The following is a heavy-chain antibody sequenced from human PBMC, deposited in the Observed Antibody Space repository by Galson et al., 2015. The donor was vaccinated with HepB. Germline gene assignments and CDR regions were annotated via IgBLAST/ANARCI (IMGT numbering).Heavy chain of an antibody. CDR3: VRSRRYRDGFYYYYYMDV. J-gene: IGHJ6*03. Sequence: SETLSLTCAVYGGSFSSDYWNWIRQPPGKGLEWIGEITDTGSISYNSSLKSRVTISQDTSKNQFSLKLTSLTAADTALYYCVRSRRYRDGFYYYYYMDVWGGGSMVTVSS. D-gene: IGHD3-10*01. CDR2: ITDTGSI. V-gene: IGHV4-34*01. CDR1: GGSFSSDY.